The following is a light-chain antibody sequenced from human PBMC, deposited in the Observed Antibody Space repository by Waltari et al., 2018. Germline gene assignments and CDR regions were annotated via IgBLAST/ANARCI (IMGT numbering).Light chain of an antibody. V-gene: IGKV3-20*01. CDR1: QSVSTY. CDR2: HAS. J-gene: IGKJ1*01. Sequence: EIVLTQSPGTLSLSPGERATLSCRASQSVSTYLAWYQQKPGQAPRLLIYHASTRATGMPYRFSGSGSGTDFSLTISRLGPEDFAVYHCQHYLRLPATFGQGTKVEIK. CDR3: QHYLRLPAT.